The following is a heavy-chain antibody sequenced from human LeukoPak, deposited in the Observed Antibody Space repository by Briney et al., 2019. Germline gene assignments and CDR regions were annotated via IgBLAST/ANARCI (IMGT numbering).Heavy chain of an antibody. V-gene: IGHV3-21*01. D-gene: IGHD2-15*01. CDR2: ISSSSSYI. Sequence: GGSLRLSCAASGFTFSSYSMNWVRQAPGKGLEWVSSISSSSSYIYYADSVKGRFTISRDNAKNSLYLQMDSLRAEDTAVYYCARDRGYCSGGSCYDGDYWGQGTLVTVSS. CDR3: ARDRGYCSGGSCYDGDY. CDR1: GFTFSSYS. J-gene: IGHJ4*02.